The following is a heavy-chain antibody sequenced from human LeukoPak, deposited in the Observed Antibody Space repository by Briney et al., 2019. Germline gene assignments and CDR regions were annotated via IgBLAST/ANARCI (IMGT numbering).Heavy chain of an antibody. D-gene: IGHD6-19*01. Sequence: GGSLRLSCAASGFTFSRYWMSWVRQAPGKGLEWVAFIRYDGSNKYYADSVKGRFTISRDNSKNTLYLQMNSLRAEDTAMYYCAKGSKAVLFTRDHYMDVWGKGTTVTISS. CDR1: GFTFSRYW. J-gene: IGHJ6*03. CDR2: IRYDGSNK. V-gene: IGHV3-30*02. CDR3: AKGSKAVLFTRDHYMDV.